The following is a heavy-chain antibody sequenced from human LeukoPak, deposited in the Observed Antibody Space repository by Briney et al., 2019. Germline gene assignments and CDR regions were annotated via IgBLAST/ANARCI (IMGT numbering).Heavy chain of an antibody. CDR1: GFTFSSHW. V-gene: IGHV3-30*18. CDR2: ISYDGSNK. J-gene: IGHJ4*02. Sequence: GGSLRLSCAASGFTFSSHWMSWVRQAPGKGLEWVAVISYDGSNKYYADSVKGRFTISRDNSKNTLYLQMNSLRAEDTAVYYCAKDIVVVPAALGGDYWGQGTLVTVSS. CDR3: AKDIVVVPAALGGDY. D-gene: IGHD2-2*01.